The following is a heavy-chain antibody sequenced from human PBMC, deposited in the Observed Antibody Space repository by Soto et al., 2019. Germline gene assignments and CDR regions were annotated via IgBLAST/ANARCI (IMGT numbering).Heavy chain of an antibody. Sequence: QVQLMESGGGVVQPGKSLRLSCVGSGFTFSSYGMHWVRQAPGKGLEWVAGISYDGTKKYGDSVKGRFSISRDNSRQTVYLQMDSLRAEDTAVYYCAKVGSIAVYHYHYALDVW. D-gene: IGHD6-6*01. J-gene: IGHJ6*01. CDR2: ISYDGTKK. V-gene: IGHV3-30*18. CDR3: AKVGSIAVYHYHYALDV. CDR1: GFTFSSYG.